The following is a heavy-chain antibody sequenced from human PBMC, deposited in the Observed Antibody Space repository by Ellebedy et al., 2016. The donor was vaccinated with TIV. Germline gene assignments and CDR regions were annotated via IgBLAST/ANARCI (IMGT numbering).Heavy chain of an antibody. Sequence: PGGSLRLSCAASGFTFTTYWMSWVRQAPGKGLEWVANIKQDGSEKYYVDSVKGRFTISRDNAKNSLYLQMNSLRVDDTAVYYCAEEGGSSRGASGMDVWGQGTAVVVSS. J-gene: IGHJ6*02. CDR1: GFTFTTYW. CDR3: AEEGGSSRGASGMDV. CDR2: IKQDGSEK. V-gene: IGHV3-7*01. D-gene: IGHD6-6*01.